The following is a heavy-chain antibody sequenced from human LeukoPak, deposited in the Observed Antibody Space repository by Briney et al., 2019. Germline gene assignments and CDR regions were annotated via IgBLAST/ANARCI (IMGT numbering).Heavy chain of an antibody. CDR1: GYTFTSYY. Sequence: AASATVSCKASGYTFTSYYMHWVRQTPGQGLEWMGIINPSGGSTSYAQKFQGRVTMTRDTSTSTVYMELSSLRSEDTAVYYCAREIGSYYGFDYWGQGTLVTVSS. CDR2: INPSGGST. V-gene: IGHV1-46*01. D-gene: IGHD1-26*01. J-gene: IGHJ4*02. CDR3: AREIGSYYGFDY.